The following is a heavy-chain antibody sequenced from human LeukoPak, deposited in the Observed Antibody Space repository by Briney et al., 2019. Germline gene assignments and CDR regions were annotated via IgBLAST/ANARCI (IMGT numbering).Heavy chain of an antibody. J-gene: IGHJ6*03. D-gene: IGHD1-26*01. V-gene: IGHV1-8*01. Sequence: GASVKVSGKAAGYTFTSYDINWWRQATGQGLEWMGWMKPNSGNTGYAQKLQGRGTMTRNTSIITAYMELSSLSCEDTAVYYCARGKWASPSYVDVWGKGTTVPVSS. CDR3: ARGKWASPSYVDV. CDR2: MKPNSGNT. CDR1: GYTFTSYD.